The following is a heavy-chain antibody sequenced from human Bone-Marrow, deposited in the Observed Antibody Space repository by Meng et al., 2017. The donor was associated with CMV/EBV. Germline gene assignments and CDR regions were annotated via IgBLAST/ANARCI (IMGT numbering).Heavy chain of an antibody. Sequence: SVKVSCKASGGTFSSYAISWVRQAPGQGLEWMGGIIPIFGTANYAQKFQGRVTITTDGSTSTAYMELSSLRSEDTAVYYCARAVVVPAAMRFNWFDPWGQGTLVTVSS. J-gene: IGHJ5*02. CDR2: IIPIFGTA. D-gene: IGHD2-2*01. CDR1: GGTFSSYA. CDR3: ARAVVVPAAMRFNWFDP. V-gene: IGHV1-69*05.